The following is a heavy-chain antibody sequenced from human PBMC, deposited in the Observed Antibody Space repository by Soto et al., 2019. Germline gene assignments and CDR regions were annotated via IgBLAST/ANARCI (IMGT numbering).Heavy chain of an antibody. Sequence: QVQLVQSGAELKTPGSSVKVSCKPSGGAFNSYSINWVRQAPGLGLEWVGGITPVYGVINYAQKLKGRVTITAGESMSVAYMELSSLRSDDTGVYFCARVPYRTYDGMDVWGPGPTVTVSS. J-gene: IGHJ6*02. D-gene: IGHD3-16*02. V-gene: IGHV1-69*01. CDR1: GGAFNSYS. CDR2: ITPVYGVI. CDR3: ARVPYRTYDGMDV.